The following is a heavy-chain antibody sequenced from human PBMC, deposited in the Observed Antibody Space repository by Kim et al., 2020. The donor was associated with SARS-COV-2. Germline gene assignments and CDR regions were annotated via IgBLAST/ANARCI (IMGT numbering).Heavy chain of an antibody. V-gene: IGHV3-30-3*01. CDR2: ISYDGSNK. D-gene: IGHD3-16*01. CDR3: ARDRGGLHLGDFLYYFD. CDR1: GFTFSSYA. Sequence: GGSLRLSCAASGFTFSSYAMHWVRQAPGKGLEWVAVISYDGSNKYYADSVKGRFTISRDNSKNTLYLQMNSLRAEDTAVYYCARDRGGLHLGDFLYYFD. J-gene: IGHJ4*01.